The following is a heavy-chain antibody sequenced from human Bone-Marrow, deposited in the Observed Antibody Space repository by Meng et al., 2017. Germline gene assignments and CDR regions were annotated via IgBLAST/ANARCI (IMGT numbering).Heavy chain of an antibody. CDR1: EFTFSSYA. V-gene: IGHV3-48*04. CDR2: ISSSGSTI. CDR3: ARALQAEGSGWYSTKVWDY. J-gene: IGHJ4*02. Sequence: GESLKISCAASEFTFSSYAMHWIRQAPGKGLEWVSYISSSGSTIYYADSVKGRFTISRDNAKNSLYLQMNSLRAEDTAVYYCARALQAEGSGWYSTKVWDYWGQGTLVTVSS. D-gene: IGHD6-19*01.